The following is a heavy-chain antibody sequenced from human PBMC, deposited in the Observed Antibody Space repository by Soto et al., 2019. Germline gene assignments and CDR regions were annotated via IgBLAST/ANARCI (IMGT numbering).Heavy chain of an antibody. CDR1: GFTFISYA. V-gene: IGHV5-10-1*01. D-gene: IGHD3-22*01. CDR2: IDPSDSYT. CDR3: ASPGYYDSSGFDY. J-gene: IGHJ4*02. Sequence: PGGSLRLSCAASGFTFISYAMSWVRQAPGKGLEWMGRIDPSDSYTNYSPSFQGHVTISADKSISTAYLQWSSLKASDTAMYYCASPGYYDSSGFDYWGQGTLVTAPQ.